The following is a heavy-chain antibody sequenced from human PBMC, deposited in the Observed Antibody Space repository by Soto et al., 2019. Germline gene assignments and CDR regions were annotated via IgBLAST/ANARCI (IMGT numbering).Heavy chain of an antibody. J-gene: IGHJ6*03. CDR2: ISGSGGST. CDR3: AGLGIAVAATYYYYMDV. V-gene: IGHV3-23*01. CDR1: GFTFSSYA. Sequence: GGSLRLSCAASGFTFSSYAMSWVRQAPGKGLEWVSAISGSGGSTYYADSVKGRFTISRDNSKNTLYLQMNSLRAEDTAVYYCAGLGIAVAATYYYYMDVWGKGTTVTVSS. D-gene: IGHD6-19*01.